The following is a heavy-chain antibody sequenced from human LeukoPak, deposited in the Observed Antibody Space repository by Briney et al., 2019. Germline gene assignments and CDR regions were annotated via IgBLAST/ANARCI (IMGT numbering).Heavy chain of an antibody. J-gene: IGHJ6*02. V-gene: IGHV1-69*13. CDR2: IIPIFGTA. CDR1: GGTFSSYA. CDR3: AGAMALYYYYYYGMDV. Sequence: ASVKVSCTASGGTFSSYAISWVRQAPGQGLEWMGGIIPIFGTANYAQKFQGRVTITADESTSTAYMELSSLRSEDTAVYYCAGAMALYYYYYYGMDVWGQGTTVTVSS. D-gene: IGHD3-10*01.